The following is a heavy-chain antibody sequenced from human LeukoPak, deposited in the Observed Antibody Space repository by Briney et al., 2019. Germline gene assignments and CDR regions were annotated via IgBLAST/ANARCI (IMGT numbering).Heavy chain of an antibody. CDR2: IHDSENT. CDR3: ARDYGYYGSGTLNWFDP. CDR1: GGSISGHY. Sequence: SETLSLTCTVSGGSISGHYWSWIRQTPGKGLEWIGHIHDSENTNYNPSLKSRVTISVDTSKNQFSLKVTSVAAADTAVYFCARDYGYYGSGTLNWFDPWGQGTLVTVSS. D-gene: IGHD3-10*01. J-gene: IGHJ5*02. V-gene: IGHV4-59*11.